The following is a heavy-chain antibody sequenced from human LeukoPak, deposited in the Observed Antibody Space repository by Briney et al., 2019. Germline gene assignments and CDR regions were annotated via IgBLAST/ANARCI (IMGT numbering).Heavy chain of an antibody. J-gene: IGHJ1*01. CDR2: IIPILGIA. CDR1: GGTFSSYA. D-gene: IGHD2-15*01. Sequence: SVKVSCKASGGTFSSYAISWVRQAPGQGLEWMGRIIPILGIANYAQKFQGRVTITADKSTSTAYIELSSLRSEDTAVYYCAAYCSGGSCYSEFAEYFQHWGQGTLVTVSS. V-gene: IGHV1-69*04. CDR3: AAYCSGGSCYSEFAEYFQH.